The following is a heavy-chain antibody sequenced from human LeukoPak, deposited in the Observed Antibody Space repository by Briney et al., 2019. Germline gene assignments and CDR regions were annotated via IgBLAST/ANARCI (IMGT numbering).Heavy chain of an antibody. CDR3: ARDYRRTTVTALGY. Sequence: ASVKVSCKASGYTFTSYGISWVRQAPGQGLEWMGWISAYNGNTNYAQKLQGRVTMTTDTSTSTAYMELRSLRSDDTAVYYCARDYRRTTVTALGYWGQGTLVTVSS. J-gene: IGHJ4*02. CDR1: GYTFTSYG. D-gene: IGHD4-17*01. V-gene: IGHV1-18*01. CDR2: ISAYNGNT.